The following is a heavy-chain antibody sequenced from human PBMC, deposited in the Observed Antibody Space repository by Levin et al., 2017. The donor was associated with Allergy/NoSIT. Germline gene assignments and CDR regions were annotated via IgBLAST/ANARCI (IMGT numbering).Heavy chain of an antibody. CDR1: GFTFSRYW. D-gene: IGHD2-15*01. J-gene: IGHJ4*02. CDR2: INNDGSSA. V-gene: IGHV3-74*01. Sequence: GGSLRLSCAASGFTFSRYWMHWVRQAPGKGLVWVSRINNDGSSANYADSVKGRFTISRDNDKNTLYLQMNSLSAEDTAVYYCARNPVNGLGDCSGGTCYTADDWGQGTLVTVSS. CDR3: ARNPVNGLGDCSGGTCYTADD.